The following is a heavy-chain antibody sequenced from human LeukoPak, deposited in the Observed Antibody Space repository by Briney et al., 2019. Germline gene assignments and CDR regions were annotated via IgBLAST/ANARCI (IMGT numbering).Heavy chain of an antibody. J-gene: IGHJ4*02. D-gene: IGHD3-9*01. CDR1: GYTFTSYA. V-gene: IGHV1-3*01. Sequence: GASVKVSCKASGYTFTSYAMHWVRQAPGQRLEWMGWINAGNGNTKYSQKFQGRVTITRDTSASTAYMELSSLRSEDTAVYYCATRLDILTGYYGDFDYWGQGTLVTVPS. CDR3: ATRLDILTGYYGDFDY. CDR2: INAGNGNT.